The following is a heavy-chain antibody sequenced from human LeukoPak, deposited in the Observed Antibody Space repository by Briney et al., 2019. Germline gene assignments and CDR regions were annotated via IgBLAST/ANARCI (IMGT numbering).Heavy chain of an antibody. Sequence: SETLSLTCTVSGGSISSGDYYWSWIRQPPGKGLEWIGYIYYSGSTYYNPSLKSRVTISIDTSKNQFSLKLTSVTAADTAMYYCARPMVRGRSGFDIWGQGTMVTVSS. D-gene: IGHD3-10*01. V-gene: IGHV4-30-4*01. CDR2: IYYSGST. CDR3: ARPMVRGRSGFDI. CDR1: GGSISSGDYY. J-gene: IGHJ3*02.